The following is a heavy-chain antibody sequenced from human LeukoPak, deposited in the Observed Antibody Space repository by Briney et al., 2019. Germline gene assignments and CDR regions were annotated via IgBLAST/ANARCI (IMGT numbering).Heavy chain of an antibody. CDR2: IRYDGSNK. D-gene: IGHD5-18*01. V-gene: IGHV3-30*02. CDR1: GFTFSSYG. J-gene: IGHJ4*02. CDR3: AKDAGYSYGTDY. Sequence: GGSLRLSCAASGFTFSSYGMHWVRQAPGKGLEWVAFIRYDGSNKYYADSVKGRFTISRDNSKNTLYLQMNSLRGEDMAVYYCAKDAGYSYGTDYWGQGTLVTVSS.